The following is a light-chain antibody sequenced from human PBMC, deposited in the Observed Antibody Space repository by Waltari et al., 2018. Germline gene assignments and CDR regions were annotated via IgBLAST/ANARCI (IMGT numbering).Light chain of an antibody. CDR3: QQYNSDPT. V-gene: IGKV1-5*03. J-gene: IGKJ1*01. CDR1: QSISSW. Sequence: DIQMTQSPSTLSASVGDSVTITCRASQSISSWLAWYQQKPGKAPKLLIYKASTLESGVPSRFSGSGSGTEFTLTVSSLQPDDFATYYCQQYNSDPTFGQVTKVEIK. CDR2: KAS.